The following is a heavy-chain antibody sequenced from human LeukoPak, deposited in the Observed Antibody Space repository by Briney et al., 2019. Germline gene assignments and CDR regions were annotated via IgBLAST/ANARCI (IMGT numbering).Heavy chain of an antibody. V-gene: IGHV3-21*01. J-gene: IGHJ6*02. CDR2: ISSRSSYI. Sequence: KPGGSLRLSCAASGFTFSSYSMNWVRQAPGKGLEWVSSISSRSSYIYYADSVKGRFTISRDNAKNSLYLQMNSLRAEDTAVYYCARGVGGGMDVWGQGTTVTVSS. CDR1: GFTFSSYS. D-gene: IGHD1-26*01. CDR3: ARGVGGGMDV.